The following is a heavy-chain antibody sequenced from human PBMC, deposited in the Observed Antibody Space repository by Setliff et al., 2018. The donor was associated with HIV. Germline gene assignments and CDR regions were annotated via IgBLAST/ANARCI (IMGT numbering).Heavy chain of an antibody. Sequence: SVKVSCKASGGTFSSYAISWVRQAPGQGLEWMGGIIPIFGAANYAQKFQGRVTITADESTSTAYMELSSLRSEDTAVYYCARGGTPSYYYYHYMDVWGKGTTVTVSS. D-gene: IGHD2-15*01. CDR1: GGTFSSYA. J-gene: IGHJ6*03. CDR2: IIPIFGAA. V-gene: IGHV1-69*13. CDR3: ARGGTPSYYYYHYMDV.